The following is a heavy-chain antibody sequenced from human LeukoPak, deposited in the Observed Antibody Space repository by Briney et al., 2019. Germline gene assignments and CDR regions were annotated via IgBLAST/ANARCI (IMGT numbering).Heavy chain of an antibody. J-gene: IGHJ6*02. Sequence: GGSLRLSCTASGFTFSSYSMTWVRQAPGKGLEWVANIKEGGSEKYYVDSVKGRFTISRDNAKNSLYLQMNSLRAEDTAVYYCARDHRYGSGSYYSPYFYFALDVWGQGTTVTVSS. CDR3: ARDHRYGSGSYYSPYFYFALDV. CDR2: IKEGGSEK. CDR1: GFTFSSYS. D-gene: IGHD3-10*01. V-gene: IGHV3-7*01.